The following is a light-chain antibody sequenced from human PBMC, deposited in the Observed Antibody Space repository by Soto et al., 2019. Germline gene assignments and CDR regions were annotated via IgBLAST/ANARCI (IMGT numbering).Light chain of an antibody. V-gene: IGKV3-20*01. Sequence: EIVLTQSPGTLSLSPGERATLSCRASQSVNSNLAWYQQKPDQAPWLLIYGASTRATGIPARFSGSGSGTEFTLTISRLEPEDFAVYYCQQYGSSPRTFGQGTKVDIK. J-gene: IGKJ1*01. CDR1: QSVNSN. CDR2: GAS. CDR3: QQYGSSPRT.